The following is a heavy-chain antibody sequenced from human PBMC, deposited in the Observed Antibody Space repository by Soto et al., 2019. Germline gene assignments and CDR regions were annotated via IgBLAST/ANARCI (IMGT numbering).Heavy chain of an antibody. D-gene: IGHD6-19*01. J-gene: IGHJ6*02. CDR2: IYYSGST. CDR3: AREGIAVAGTFYYGMDV. CDR1: GGSISGGDYY. V-gene: IGHV4-30-4*01. Sequence: PSETLSLTCTVSGGSISGGDYYWSWIRQPPGKGLEWIGYIYYSGSTYYNPSLKSRVTISVDTSKNQFSLKLSSVTAADTAVYYCAREGIAVAGTFYYGMDVWGQGTTVTVSS.